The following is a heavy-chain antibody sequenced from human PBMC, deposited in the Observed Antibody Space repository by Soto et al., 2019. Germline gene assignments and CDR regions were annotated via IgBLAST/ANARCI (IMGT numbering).Heavy chain of an antibody. CDR3: ARDIAAGTSGNWFDP. D-gene: IGHD6-13*01. CDR2: IYYSGST. Sequence: SETLSLTCTVSGGSISSGGYYWSWIRQHPGKGLEWIGYIYYSGSTYYNPSLKSRVTISVDTSKNQFSLKLSSVTAADTAVYYCARDIAAGTSGNWFDPWGQGTLVTVSS. J-gene: IGHJ5*02. CDR1: GGSISSGGYY. V-gene: IGHV4-31*03.